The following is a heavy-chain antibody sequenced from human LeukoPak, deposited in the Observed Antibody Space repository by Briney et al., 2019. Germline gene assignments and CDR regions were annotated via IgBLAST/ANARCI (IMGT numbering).Heavy chain of an antibody. D-gene: IGHD3-10*01. CDR3: ARSGWFGEASML. CDR2: IYYSGSS. J-gene: IGHJ4*02. CDR1: GGSISSSNYY. V-gene: IGHV4-39*01. Sequence: PSQTLSLTCIVSGGSISSSNYYWGWIRQPPGKGLECIGSIYYSGSSYYNPSLKSRVTISVDTSKNQFSLKLSSATAADTAVYYCARSGWFGEASMLWGQGTLVTVSS.